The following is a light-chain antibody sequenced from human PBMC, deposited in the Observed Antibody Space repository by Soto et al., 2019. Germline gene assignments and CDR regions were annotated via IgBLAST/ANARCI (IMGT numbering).Light chain of an antibody. J-gene: IGKJ1*01. V-gene: IGKV3-15*01. CDR2: GAS. CDR1: QSVNSN. Sequence: EIVMTQSPATLSVSPGERATLSCRASQSVNSNFAWYQQKPGQAPRLLIYGASTRATGIPARFSGSGSGTEFTLTIRSLQSEDFAVYYCQHYNHWPPWTFGQGTKVEIK. CDR3: QHYNHWPPWT.